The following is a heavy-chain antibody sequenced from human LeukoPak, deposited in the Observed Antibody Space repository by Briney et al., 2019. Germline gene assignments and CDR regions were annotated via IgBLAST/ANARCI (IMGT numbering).Heavy chain of an antibody. D-gene: IGHD1-1*01. V-gene: IGHV3-74*01. CDR3: ARGTGTLGSLGH. J-gene: IGHJ4*02. CDR2: INTNGSST. Sequence: GGSLRLSCAASGFTFSSYWMHWVRQAPGKGLVWVSRINTNGSSTSYADSVKGRFTISRDNAKNTLYLQMNSLRAEDTAVYYCARGTGTLGSLGHWGQGTLVTVSS. CDR1: GFTFSSYW.